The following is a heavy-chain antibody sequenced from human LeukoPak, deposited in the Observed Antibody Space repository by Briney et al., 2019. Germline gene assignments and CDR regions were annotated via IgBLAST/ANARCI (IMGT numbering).Heavy chain of an antibody. Sequence: GGSLRLSCAASGFTFSKSWMSWVRQAPGKGLEWVANIKEDGTEIYYMGSVKGRFTISRDNAKNSLYLQMNSLRAEDTAVYYCTRDGRPLDYWGQGTLVTVSS. J-gene: IGHJ4*02. CDR1: GFTFSKSW. V-gene: IGHV3-7*01. CDR3: TRDGRPLDY. CDR2: IKEDGTEI. D-gene: IGHD1-26*01.